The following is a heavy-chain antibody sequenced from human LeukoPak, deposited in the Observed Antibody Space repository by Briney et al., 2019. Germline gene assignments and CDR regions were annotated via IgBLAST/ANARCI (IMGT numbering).Heavy chain of an antibody. D-gene: IGHD2-15*01. V-gene: IGHV4-59*12. CDR2: IYYSGST. CDR3: ARLLGGSMDV. J-gene: IGHJ6*03. CDR1: GGSISSYY. Sequence: PSETLSLTCTVSGGSISSYYWSWIRQPPGKGLEWIGYIYYSGSTNYNPSLKSRVTISVDTSKNQFSLKLSSVTAADTAVYYCARLLGGSMDVWGKGTTVTVSS.